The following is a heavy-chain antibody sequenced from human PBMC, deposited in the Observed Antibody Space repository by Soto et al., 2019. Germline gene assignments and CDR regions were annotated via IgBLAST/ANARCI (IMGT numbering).Heavy chain of an antibody. CDR1: GYTFTSYG. J-gene: IGHJ3*02. CDR2: ISANNGNK. CDR3: ASRRNYGDYDAFDI. Sequence: XVKVSGKASGYTFTSYGISWVRQAPGQGLEWMGGISANNGNKNYEQKLKGRVTRIQDTSRSTANMELRSLRSDDTAVYYCASRRNYGDYDAFDIWGQGTRVTVSS. D-gene: IGHD4-17*01. V-gene: IGHV1-18*01.